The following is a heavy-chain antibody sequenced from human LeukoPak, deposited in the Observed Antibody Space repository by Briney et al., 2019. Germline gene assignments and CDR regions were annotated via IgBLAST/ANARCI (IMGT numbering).Heavy chain of an antibody. J-gene: IGHJ5*02. CDR3: ARQGNYGDYGPWFDP. Sequence: ASVKVSCKASGGTFSSYAISWVRQAPGQGLEWMGGIIPIFGAANYAQKFQGRVTITADKSTSTAYMELSSLRSEDTAVYYCARQGNYGDYGPWFDPWGQGTLVTVSS. V-gene: IGHV1-69*06. D-gene: IGHD4-17*01. CDR2: IIPIFGAA. CDR1: GGTFSSYA.